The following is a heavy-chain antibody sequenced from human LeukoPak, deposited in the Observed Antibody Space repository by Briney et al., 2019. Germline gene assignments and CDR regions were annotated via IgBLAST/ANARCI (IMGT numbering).Heavy chain of an antibody. CDR2: ISVSGGVT. Sequence: PGRSLRLSCGASGITFTDHGLSWVRQAPGKGLEWVSSISVSGGVTLYADSVKGRFVISRDNSRSRVYLEMNRLRAEDTAVYYCAKGFDFWRGLYYFDHWGQGTLVTVSS. D-gene: IGHD3-3*01. CDR3: AKGFDFWRGLYYFDH. CDR1: GITFTDHG. J-gene: IGHJ4*02. V-gene: IGHV3-23*01.